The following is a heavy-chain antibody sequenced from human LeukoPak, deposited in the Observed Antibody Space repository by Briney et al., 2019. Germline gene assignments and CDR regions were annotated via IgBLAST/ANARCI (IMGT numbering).Heavy chain of an antibody. CDR2: INSDGSTT. CDR1: GFTFSSFL. CDR3: ARGRYYMDY. V-gene: IGHV3-74*01. J-gene: IGHJ4*02. Sequence: GGSLRLSCAASGFTFSSFLMHWVRQAPGKGLVWVSLINSDGSTTRYADSVKGRFTISRDNAKNTLYLQMNSLRGEDTAVYYCARGRYYMDYWGQGTLVTVSS.